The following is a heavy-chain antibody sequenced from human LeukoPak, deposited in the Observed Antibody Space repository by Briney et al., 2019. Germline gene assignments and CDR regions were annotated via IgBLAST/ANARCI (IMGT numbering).Heavy chain of an antibody. J-gene: IGHJ5*02. CDR2: IYHSGST. Sequence: SETLSLTCTVSGGSISSYYWSWIRQPPGKGLEWIGSIYHSGSTYYNPSLKSRVTISVDTSKNQFSLKLSSVTAADTAVYYCARDDSSSWYNYNWFDPWGQGTLVTVSS. CDR1: GGSISSYY. D-gene: IGHD6-13*01. V-gene: IGHV4-38-2*02. CDR3: ARDDSSSWYNYNWFDP.